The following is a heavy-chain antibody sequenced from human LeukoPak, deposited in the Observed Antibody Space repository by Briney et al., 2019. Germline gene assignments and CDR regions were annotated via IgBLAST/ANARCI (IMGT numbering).Heavy chain of an antibody. Sequence: HPRGSLRLSCAASGFTFSSYEMNWVRQAPGKGLEWVSYISTSGSTIHYPDSVKGRFTISRDNANNSLYLQMNSLRAEDTAVYFCARRYCSSTSCTLDYWGQGTLVTVSS. D-gene: IGHD2-2*01. V-gene: IGHV3-48*03. CDR1: GFTFSSYE. J-gene: IGHJ4*02. CDR2: ISTSGSTI. CDR3: ARRYCSSTSCTLDY.